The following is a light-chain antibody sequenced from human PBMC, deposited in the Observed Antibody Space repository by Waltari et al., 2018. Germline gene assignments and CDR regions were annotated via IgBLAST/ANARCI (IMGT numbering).Light chain of an antibody. Sequence: EVVMTQSPATLSVSPGERAILSCRASQTIGTNFAWYQHKPGQGPRLLIFDASFRAAGFPARFSGSGSGTDFTLTISSMQSEDFAVYYCQQYNNWPEITFGQGTRLDIK. CDR1: QTIGTN. J-gene: IGKJ5*01. V-gene: IGKV3-15*01. CDR2: DAS. CDR3: QQYNNWPEIT.